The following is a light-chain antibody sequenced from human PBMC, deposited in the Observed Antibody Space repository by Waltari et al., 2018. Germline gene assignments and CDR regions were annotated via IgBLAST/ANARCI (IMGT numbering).Light chain of an antibody. V-gene: IGKV1-5*03. Sequence: DIQMTQSPSTLSASVGDRVTITCRASQSISNWLAWYQQKPGKAPQLLIYKASNLESGVPSRFSGSGSETEFTLTIRGLQPDDFATYYCQQYNAYWTFGQGTKVEVK. CDR3: QQYNAYWT. J-gene: IGKJ1*01. CDR2: KAS. CDR1: QSISNW.